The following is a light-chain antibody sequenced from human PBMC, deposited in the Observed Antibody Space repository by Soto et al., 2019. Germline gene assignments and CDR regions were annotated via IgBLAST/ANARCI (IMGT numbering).Light chain of an antibody. CDR3: QQRSNWPAP. CDR2: WAS. J-gene: IGKJ4*01. CDR1: QNIRSY. V-gene: IGKV4-1*01. Sequence: IGMSQFPRSLSASCGYIVAVAFRTSQNIRSYLNWYQQKPGQPPKLLIRWASTRELGVPDRISGSGSGTDFTLTISSLEPEDFAVYYCQQRSNWPAPFGGGTKVDI.